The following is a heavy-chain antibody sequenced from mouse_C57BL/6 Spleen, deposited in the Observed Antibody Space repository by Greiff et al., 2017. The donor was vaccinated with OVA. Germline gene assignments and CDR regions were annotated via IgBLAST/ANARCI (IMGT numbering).Heavy chain of an antibody. CDR3: ARAGYYYAMDY. V-gene: IGHV5-4*01. CDR2: ISDGGSYT. J-gene: IGHJ4*01. Sequence: EVQVVESGGGLVKPGGSLKLSCAASGFTFSSYAMSWVRQTPEKRLEWVATISDGGSYTYYPDNVKGRFTISRDNAKNNLYLQMSHLKSEDTAMYYCARAGYYYAMDYWGQGTSVTVSS. CDR1: GFTFSSYA.